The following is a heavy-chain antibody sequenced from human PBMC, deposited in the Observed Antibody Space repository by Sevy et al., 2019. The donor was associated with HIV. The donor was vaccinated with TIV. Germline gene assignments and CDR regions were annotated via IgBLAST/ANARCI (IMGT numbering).Heavy chain of an antibody. J-gene: IGHJ4*02. D-gene: IGHD3-10*01. V-gene: IGHV3-23*01. Sequence: GSLRLSCAASGFTFSTYAMTWVRQAPGKGLEWVSVISLSGGDTYYTDSVKGRFTISRDNSKNTLYLQMNSLRAEDTAVYYCAKDRVSGTYYTGDFDYWGQGTLVTVSS. CDR2: ISLSGGDT. CDR1: GFTFSTYA. CDR3: AKDRVSGTYYTGDFDY.